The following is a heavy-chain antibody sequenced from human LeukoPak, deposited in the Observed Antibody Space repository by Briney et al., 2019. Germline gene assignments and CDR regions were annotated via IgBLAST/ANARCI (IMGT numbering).Heavy chain of an antibody. Sequence: GASVKVSCKASGYTFTSYYMHWVRQAPGQGLEWMGIINPSGGSTSYAQKFQGRVTMTRDTSTSTVYMELSSLRSDDTAVYYCARDRRSNSGSYGVLDYWGQGTLVTVSS. CDR3: ARDRRSNSGSYGVLDY. J-gene: IGHJ4*02. D-gene: IGHD1-26*01. CDR2: INPSGGST. V-gene: IGHV1-46*01. CDR1: GYTFTSYY.